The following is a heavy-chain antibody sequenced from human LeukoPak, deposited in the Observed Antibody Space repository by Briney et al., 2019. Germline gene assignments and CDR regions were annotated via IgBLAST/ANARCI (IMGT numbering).Heavy chain of an antibody. Sequence: GGSLRLSCAASGFTFSSSSIIWVRQAPGKGLEWVSAITDAVGSTHYADSVKGRFTISSDNSKNTVYLQMNSLRPEDMAVYYCAKEIFSVLLYIDYWGQGTLVTVSS. CDR1: GFTFSSSS. D-gene: IGHD5/OR15-5a*01. J-gene: IGHJ4*02. CDR3: AKEIFSVLLYIDY. V-gene: IGHV3-23*01. CDR2: ITDAVGST.